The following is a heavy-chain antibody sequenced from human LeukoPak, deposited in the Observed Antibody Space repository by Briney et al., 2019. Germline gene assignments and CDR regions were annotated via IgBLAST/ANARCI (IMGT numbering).Heavy chain of an antibody. CDR3: ASMRSLSGSYSIDY. V-gene: IGHV4-61*02. CDR2: IYTSGST. J-gene: IGHJ4*02. CDR1: GGSISSGSYY. D-gene: IGHD1-26*01. Sequence: SETLSLACTVSGGSISSGSYYWSWIRQPAGKGLEWIGRIYTSGSTNYNPSLKSRVTISVDTSKNQFSLKLSSVTAADTAVYYCASMRSLSGSYSIDYWGQGTLVTVSS.